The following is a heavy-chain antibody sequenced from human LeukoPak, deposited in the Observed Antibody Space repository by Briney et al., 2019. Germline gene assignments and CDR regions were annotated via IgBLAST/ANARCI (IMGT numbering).Heavy chain of an antibody. CDR2: ISAYNGNT. V-gene: IGHV1-18*01. Sequence: ASVKVSCKASGYTFTSYGISWVRQAPGQGLEWMGWISAYNGNTNYAQKLQGRVTMTTDTSTSTAYMELRSLRSDDTAVYYCAREMNYYDSSGYYVDAFDIWGQGTMVTVSP. CDR1: GYTFTSYG. CDR3: AREMNYYDSSGYYVDAFDI. J-gene: IGHJ3*02. D-gene: IGHD3-22*01.